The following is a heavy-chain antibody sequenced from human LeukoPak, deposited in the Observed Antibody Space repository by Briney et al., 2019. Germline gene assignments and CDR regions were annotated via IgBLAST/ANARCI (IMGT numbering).Heavy chain of an antibody. CDR3: ARHYGP. J-gene: IGHJ5*02. D-gene: IGHD3-16*01. CDR2: IYSSGST. CDR1: GASVSSGSYY. Sequence: SDTLSLTCTVSGASVSSGSYYWSWFRQPPGKGLEWITYIYSSGSTNSNPSLKSRVTISVDTSKNQFSLKLSSVTAADTAVYYCARHYGPWGQGTLVTVSS. V-gene: IGHV4-61*01.